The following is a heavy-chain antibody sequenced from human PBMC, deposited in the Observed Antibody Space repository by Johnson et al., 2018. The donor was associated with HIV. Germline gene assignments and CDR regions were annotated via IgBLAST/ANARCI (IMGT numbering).Heavy chain of an antibody. J-gene: IGHJ3*02. D-gene: IGHD3-3*01. Sequence: QVQLVESGGGLVQPGGSLRLSCPASRFTFSSYAMHWVRQAPGKGLEWVAVISYDGSEKYFADSVKGRFTISRDESRNTLYLQMNSLKTEDTGVYYCTTGTLFFQGSGYTTTYDAFDIWGQGTMVIVSS. V-gene: IGHV3-30*04. CDR1: RFTFSSYA. CDR3: TTGTLFFQGSGYTTTYDAFDI. CDR2: ISYDGSEK.